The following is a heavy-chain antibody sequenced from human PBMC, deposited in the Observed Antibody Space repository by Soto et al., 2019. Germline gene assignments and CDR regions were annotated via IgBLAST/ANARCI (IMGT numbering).Heavy chain of an antibody. J-gene: IGHJ6*02. CDR1: GGTSSRYA. Sequence: SVKVSCKASGGTSSRYAINWVRQAPGQGLEWMGGIIPILDSPSYAQKFQDRVTITADESTSTTYMVLSSLRSEDTAVYYCARDISPRGYYYHYYYGMDVWGQGTTVTVSS. CDR3: ARDISPRGYYYHYYYGMDV. CDR2: IIPILDSP. D-gene: IGHD3-22*01. V-gene: IGHV1-69*13.